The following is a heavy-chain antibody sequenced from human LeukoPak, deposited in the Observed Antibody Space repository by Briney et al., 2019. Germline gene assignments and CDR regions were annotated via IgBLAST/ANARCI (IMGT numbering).Heavy chain of an antibody. CDR2: IIPIFGTA. CDR1: GGTFSSYA. CDR3: AREPPGPYDFWSGFPLDV. J-gene: IGHJ6*04. D-gene: IGHD3-3*01. V-gene: IGHV1-69*01. Sequence: SVKVSCKASGGTFSSYAISWVRQAPGQGLEWMGGIIPIFGTANYAQKFQGRVTITADESTSTAYMELSSLRSEDTAVYYCAREPPGPYDFWSGFPLDVWGKGTTVTVSS.